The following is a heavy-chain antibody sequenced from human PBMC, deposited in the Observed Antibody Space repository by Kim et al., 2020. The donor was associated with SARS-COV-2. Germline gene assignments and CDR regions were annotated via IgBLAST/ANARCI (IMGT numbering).Heavy chain of an antibody. D-gene: IGHD2-21*01. J-gene: IGHJ1*01. CDR3: ARDSGYCGGDCYPAGYFQH. V-gene: IGHV3-48*02. Sequence: GRFTISRDNAKNSLNLQMNSLRDEDTAVYYCARDSGYCGGDCYPAGYFQHWGQGTLVTVSS.